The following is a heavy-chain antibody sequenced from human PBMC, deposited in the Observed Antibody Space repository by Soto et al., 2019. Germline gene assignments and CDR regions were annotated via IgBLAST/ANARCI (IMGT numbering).Heavy chain of an antibody. CDR1: GFTFSSYW. D-gene: IGHD1-20*01. CDR2: INSDGSST. V-gene: IGHV3-74*01. CDR3: ARAITGTIYYYYGMDV. J-gene: IGHJ6*02. Sequence: EVQLVESGGGLVQPGGSLRLSCAASGFTFSSYWMHWVRQAPGKGLVWVSRINSDGSSTSYADSVKGRFTISRDNAKNTLYLQMNGLRAEDTAVYYCARAITGTIYYYYGMDVWGQGTTVTVSS.